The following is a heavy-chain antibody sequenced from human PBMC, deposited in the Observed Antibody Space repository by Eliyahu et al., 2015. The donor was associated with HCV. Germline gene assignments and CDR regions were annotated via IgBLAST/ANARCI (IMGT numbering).Heavy chain of an antibody. CDR1: XGXIXSSSXY. J-gene: IGHJ6*04. V-gene: IGHV4-39*01. CDR2: IYYSGST. Sequence: QLQLQESGPGLVKPSETLSLTCTVSXGXIXSSSXYWGWIRQPPGKGLEWIGSIYYSGSTYYNPSLKSRVTISVDTSKNQFSLKLSSVTAADTAVYYCASPNYDFWSGYYGGYYGMDVWGKGTTVTVSS. CDR3: ASPNYDFWSGYYGGYYGMDV. D-gene: IGHD3-3*01.